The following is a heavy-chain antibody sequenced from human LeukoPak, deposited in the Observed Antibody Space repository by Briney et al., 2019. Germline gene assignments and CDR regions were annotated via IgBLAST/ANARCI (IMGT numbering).Heavy chain of an antibody. CDR3: ARPLQDHDAFDV. J-gene: IGHJ3*01. CDR1: GGSISSYY. D-gene: IGHD4-11*01. V-gene: IGHV4-59*08. Sequence: PSETLSLTCTVSGGSISSYYWSWIRQPPGKGLEWIGYIYYSGSTNYNPSLKSRVTISVDTSKNQFSLKLSSVTAADTAVYYCARPLQDHDAFDVWGQGTMVTVSA. CDR2: IYYSGST.